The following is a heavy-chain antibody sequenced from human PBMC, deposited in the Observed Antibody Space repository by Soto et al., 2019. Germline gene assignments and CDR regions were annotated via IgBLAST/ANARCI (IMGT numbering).Heavy chain of an antibody. CDR1: GYTFTGYY. J-gene: IGHJ4*02. D-gene: IGHD1-7*01. Sequence: ASVKVSCKASGYTFTGYYMHWVRQAPGQGLEWMGWISAYNGNTNYAQKLQGRVTMTTDTSTSTAYMELRSLRSDDTAVYYCARDSGITGTTLNDYWGQGTLVTAPQ. V-gene: IGHV1-18*04. CDR2: ISAYNGNT. CDR3: ARDSGITGTTLNDY.